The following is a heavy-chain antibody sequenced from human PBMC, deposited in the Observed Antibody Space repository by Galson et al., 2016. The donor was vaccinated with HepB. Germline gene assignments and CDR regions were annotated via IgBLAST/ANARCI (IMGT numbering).Heavy chain of an antibody. J-gene: IGHJ6*02. D-gene: IGHD1-1*01. Sequence: FLRLSCAASGFTFSSYGMHWVRQAPGKGLEWVAVIWYDGDNKYYVDSVQGRFTISRDNSKNTLYLQMNSLRVEDTAVYYCARDIDLTTVSVHYYGMDVWGQGTTVTVSS. CDR1: GFTFSSYG. CDR2: IWYDGDNK. CDR3: ARDIDLTTVSVHYYGMDV. V-gene: IGHV3-33*01.